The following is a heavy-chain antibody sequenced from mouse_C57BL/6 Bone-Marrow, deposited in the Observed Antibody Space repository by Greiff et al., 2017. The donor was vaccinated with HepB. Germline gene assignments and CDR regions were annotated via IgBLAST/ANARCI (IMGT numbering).Heavy chain of an antibody. Sequence: EVQRVESGEGLVKPGGSLKLSCAASGFTFSSYAMSWVRQTPEKRLEWVAYISSGGDYIYYADTVKGRFTISRDNARNTLYLQMSSLKSEDTAMYYCTRDRSDGYPDYWGQGTTLTVSS. J-gene: IGHJ2*01. CDR1: GFTFSSYA. D-gene: IGHD2-3*01. CDR2: ISSGGDYI. V-gene: IGHV5-9-1*02. CDR3: TRDRSDGYPDY.